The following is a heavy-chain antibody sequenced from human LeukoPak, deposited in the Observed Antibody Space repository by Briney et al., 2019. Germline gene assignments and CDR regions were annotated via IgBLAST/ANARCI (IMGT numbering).Heavy chain of an antibody. CDR2: INSDGTST. D-gene: IGHD2-21*01. CDR3: ARGGGGVVQYGLDV. Sequence: GGSLRLSCAASGFTFSSYWMHWVREAPGKGLVRVSRINSDGTSTNYADSVKGRFSISRDNAKNTLYLQMNSLRDEDTAVYYCARGGGGVVQYGLDVWGQGTTVTVSS. J-gene: IGHJ6*02. CDR1: GFTFSSYW. V-gene: IGHV3-74*01.